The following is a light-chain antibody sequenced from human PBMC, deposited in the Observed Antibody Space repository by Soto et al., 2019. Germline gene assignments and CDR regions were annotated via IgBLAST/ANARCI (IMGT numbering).Light chain of an antibody. CDR3: QHYGGSPGT. V-gene: IGKV3-20*01. J-gene: IGKJ1*01. CDR2: GAS. Sequence: EIVLTQSPDTLSVSPGERATLSCRASQSVSTSYLAWYQQKPGQAPRLLISGASSREVGIPDRFSASGSGTDFTLTINRLEPEDFAVYFCQHYGGSPGTFGQGTKVEIK. CDR1: QSVSTSY.